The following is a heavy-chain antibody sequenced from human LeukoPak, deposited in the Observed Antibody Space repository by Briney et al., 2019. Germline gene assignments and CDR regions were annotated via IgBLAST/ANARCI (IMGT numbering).Heavy chain of an antibody. D-gene: IGHD3-10*01. Sequence: SETLSLTCTVSGSSISRYYWSWIRQPPGKGLEWIGYIYYSGSTNYNPSLKSRVTISVDTSKNQFSLKLSSVTAADTAVYYCARVRLLWFGELEGPVFDYWGQGTLVTVSS. CDR3: ARVRLLWFGELEGPVFDY. CDR2: IYYSGST. V-gene: IGHV4-59*01. J-gene: IGHJ4*02. CDR1: GSSISRYY.